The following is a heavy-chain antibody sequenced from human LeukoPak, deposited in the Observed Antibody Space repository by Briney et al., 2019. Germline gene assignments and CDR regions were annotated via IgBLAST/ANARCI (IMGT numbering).Heavy chain of an antibody. J-gene: IGHJ4*02. CDR1: GFTFSSYA. V-gene: IGHV3-23*01. CDR3: AKTAGVVTWAPSGY. D-gene: IGHD2-21*02. Sequence: GGSLRLSCAASGFTFSSYAMTWVRQAPGKGLEWVSAISGSGGSTYYADSVRGRFTISRDNSKNTLYLQMNSLRAEDTAVYYCAKTAGVVTWAPSGYWGQGTLVTVSS. CDR2: ISGSGGST.